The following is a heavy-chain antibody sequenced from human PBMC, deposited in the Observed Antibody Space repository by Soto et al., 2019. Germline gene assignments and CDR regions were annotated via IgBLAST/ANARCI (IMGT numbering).Heavy chain of an antibody. D-gene: IGHD3-16*02. CDR2: INPSGGST. CDR1: GYTFTRYY. V-gene: IGHV1-46*01. J-gene: IGHJ4*02. Sequence: ASAQVSCEASGYTFTRYYMHWVRQAPGQGLEWMGIINPSGGSTSYAQKFQGRVTMTRDTSTSTVYMELSSLRSEDTAVYYCARSSDYVWGSYRPRYFDFWGQGTLVTVSS. CDR3: ARSSDYVWGSYRPRYFDF.